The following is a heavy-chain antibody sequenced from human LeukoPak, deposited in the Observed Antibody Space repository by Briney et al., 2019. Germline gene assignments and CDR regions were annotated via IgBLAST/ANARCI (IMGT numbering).Heavy chain of an antibody. Sequence: SETLSLTCTVSGGYISSYYWSWIRQPPGKGLEWIGYIYYSGSTNYNPSLKSRVTISVDTSKNQFSLKLSSVTAADTAVYYCARLRGSVSWYFDLWGRGTLVTVSS. CDR3: ARLRGSVSWYFDL. CDR2: IYYSGST. V-gene: IGHV4-59*08. D-gene: IGHD3-10*01. CDR1: GGYISSYY. J-gene: IGHJ2*01.